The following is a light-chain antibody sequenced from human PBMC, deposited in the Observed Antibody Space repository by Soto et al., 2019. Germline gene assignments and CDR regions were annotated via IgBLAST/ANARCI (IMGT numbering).Light chain of an antibody. J-gene: IGKJ2*01. Sequence: IVLTQSPATLSLSPGERATLSCRASQSDGNYIAGYQQKPGQPPRLLIYDVSNRATGVPARFSGSESGTDFTLTISSLEPEDFGVYHCQQRSSWPRMYTFGQGTKLEI. CDR1: QSDGNY. V-gene: IGKV3-11*01. CDR3: QQRSSWPRMYT. CDR2: DVS.